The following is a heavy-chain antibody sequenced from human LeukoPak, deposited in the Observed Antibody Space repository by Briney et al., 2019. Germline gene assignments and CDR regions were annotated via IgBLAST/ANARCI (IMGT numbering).Heavy chain of an antibody. CDR3: AKAGGSSRSEYYFDY. J-gene: IGHJ4*02. V-gene: IGHV3-23*01. CDR1: GFTFSSYA. CDR2: ISGSGGST. D-gene: IGHD1-26*01. Sequence: GGSLRLSCAAPGFTFSSYAMSWVRQAPGKGLEWVSAISGSGGSTYYADSVRGRFTISRDNSKNTLYLQMNSLRAEDTAVYYCAKAGGSSRSEYYFDYWGQGTLVTVSS.